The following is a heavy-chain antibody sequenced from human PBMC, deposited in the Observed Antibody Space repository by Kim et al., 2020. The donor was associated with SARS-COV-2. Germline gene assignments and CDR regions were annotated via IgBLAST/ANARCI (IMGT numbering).Heavy chain of an antibody. CDR1: GFKFSDYS. V-gene: IGHV3-23*01. CDR2: IRPRGAAA. J-gene: IGHJ4*02. Sequence: GGSLRLSCAASGFKFSDYSMSWVRQAPGKGLEWVSLIRPRGAAASYADSFQGRFTVSRDDSINTLFLQMSGLKAEDTATYYCAKECDSVAYSHYSLWGQGILVTVSS. D-gene: IGHD2-15*01. CDR3: AKECDSVAYSHYSL.